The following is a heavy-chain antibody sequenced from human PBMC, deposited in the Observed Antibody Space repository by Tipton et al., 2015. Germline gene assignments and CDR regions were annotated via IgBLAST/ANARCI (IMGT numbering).Heavy chain of an antibody. Sequence: TLSLTCSVSSDSISKYYWSWIRQPPGKELEWIGYIQYSGSTNYNPSLKSRVTISVDTSKTQFSLKMSSVTASDTAAYYCARDLEHGMDVWGQGTTVTVSS. J-gene: IGHJ6*02. D-gene: IGHD5-24*01. CDR2: IQYSGST. CDR3: ARDLEHGMDV. V-gene: IGHV4-59*01. CDR1: SDSISKYY.